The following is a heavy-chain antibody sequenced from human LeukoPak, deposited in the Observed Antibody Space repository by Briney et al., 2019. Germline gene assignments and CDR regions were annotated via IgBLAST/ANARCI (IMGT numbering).Heavy chain of an antibody. V-gene: IGHV3-30*02. CDR3: AKDGDIVGADYFDY. Sequence: GGSLRLSCAASGFTFSSYGMHWVRQSPDKGLEWVAFIRYDGSDKSYADSVQGRFTISRDISKNTLYLQLNSLRAEDTAVYYCAKDGDIVGADYFDYWGQGTLVTVSS. CDR2: IRYDGSDK. CDR1: GFTFSSYG. J-gene: IGHJ4*02. D-gene: IGHD1-26*01.